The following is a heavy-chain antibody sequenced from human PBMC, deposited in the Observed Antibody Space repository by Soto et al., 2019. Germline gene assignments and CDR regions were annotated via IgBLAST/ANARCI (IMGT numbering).Heavy chain of an antibody. Sequence: EVQLLESGGGLVQPGGSLRLSCAASGFTFSSSAMTWVRQAPGKGLEWVSAITGSGGGTYYADSVKGRFAISRDNSKNTLYLQMDSLRAWDTAVYYCAKSTGCSGGICNWGQGTQVTVSS. CDR3: AKSTGCSGGICN. D-gene: IGHD2-15*01. CDR2: ITGSGGGT. J-gene: IGHJ4*02. CDR1: GFTFSSSA. V-gene: IGHV3-23*01.